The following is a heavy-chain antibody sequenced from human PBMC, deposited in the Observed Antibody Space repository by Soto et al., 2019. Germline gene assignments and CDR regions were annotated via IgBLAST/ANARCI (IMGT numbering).Heavy chain of an antibody. Sequence: ASVTLSCRASGSTFTSYYMHWVRRAPGQGLEWMGIINPSGGSTSYAQKFQGRFTMTRDTSTSTVYMELSSLRSEDTAVYYCAISAGGYSYAHDDYGMDVWGQGTAVTVSS. J-gene: IGHJ6*02. CDR1: GSTFTSYY. CDR3: AISAGGYSYAHDDYGMDV. D-gene: IGHD5-18*01. CDR2: INPSGGST. V-gene: IGHV1-46*01.